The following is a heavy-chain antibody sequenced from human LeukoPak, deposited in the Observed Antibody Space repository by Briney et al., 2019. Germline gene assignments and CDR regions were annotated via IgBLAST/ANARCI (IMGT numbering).Heavy chain of an antibody. CDR2: TYYRFRWYT. D-gene: IGHD3-9*01. V-gene: IGHV6-1*01. CDR1: GDSVSSNSAA. Sequence: SQTLSLTCAIAGDSVSSNSAAWNWIRQSPSRGLEWLGRTYYRFRWYTDYAVSVKSRIIINPDTSNNQFSLQLNSATPEGTALYYCARDQAADYDILTGYFDYWGQGTLVTVSS. J-gene: IGHJ4*02. CDR3: ARDQAADYDILTGYFDY.